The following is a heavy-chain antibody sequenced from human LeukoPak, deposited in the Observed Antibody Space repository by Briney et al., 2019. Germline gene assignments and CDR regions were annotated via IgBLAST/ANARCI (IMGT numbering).Heavy chain of an antibody. J-gene: IGHJ4*02. V-gene: IGHV4-59*01. Sequence: NSSETLSLTCTVSGGSISSYYWSWIRQPPGKGLEWIGYIYYSGSTNYNPSLKSRVTISVDTSKNQFSLKLSSVTAADTAVYYCARDSDDGLFDYWGQGTLVTVSS. CDR3: ARDSDDGLFDY. CDR1: GGSISSYY. D-gene: IGHD1-1*01. CDR2: IYYSGST.